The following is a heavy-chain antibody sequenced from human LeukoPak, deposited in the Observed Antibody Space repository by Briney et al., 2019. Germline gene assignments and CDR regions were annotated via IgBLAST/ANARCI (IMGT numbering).Heavy chain of an antibody. CDR2: IYTSGST. Sequence: SETLSLTCTVSGGSISSYYWSWIRQPAGKGLEWIGRIYTSGSTNYNPSLKSRVTMSVDTSKNQFSLKLSSVTAADTAVYHCARLGKVPAATEYYYYYMDVWGKGTTVTVSS. D-gene: IGHD2-2*01. CDR1: GGSISSYY. J-gene: IGHJ6*03. V-gene: IGHV4-4*07. CDR3: ARLGKVPAATEYYYYYMDV.